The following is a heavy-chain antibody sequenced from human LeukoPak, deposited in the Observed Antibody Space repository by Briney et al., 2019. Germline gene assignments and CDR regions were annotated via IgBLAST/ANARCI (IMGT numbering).Heavy chain of an antibody. CDR2: ISYDGSNK. CDR1: GFTFSSYA. CDR3: ARGNSGSYRYYYYYYMDV. V-gene: IGHV3-30*04. J-gene: IGHJ6*03. D-gene: IGHD1-26*01. Sequence: GGSLRLSCAASGFTFSSYAMHWVRQAPGKGLEWVAVISYDGSNKYYADSVKGRFTISRDNSKNTLYLQMNSLRAEDTAVYYCARGNSGSYRYYYYYYMDVWGEGTTVTVSS.